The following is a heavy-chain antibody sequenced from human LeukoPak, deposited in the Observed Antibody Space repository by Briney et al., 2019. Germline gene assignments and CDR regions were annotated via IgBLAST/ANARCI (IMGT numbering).Heavy chain of an antibody. CDR2: IIPILGIA. CDR1: GGTFSSYA. Sequence: GASVKVSCKASGGTFSSYAISWVRQAPGQGLEWMGRIIPILGIANYAQKFQGRVTITADKSTSTAYMELSSLRSEDTAVYYCARGHLRRGASRETNWFDPWGQGTLVTVSS. V-gene: IGHV1-69*04. CDR3: ARGHLRRGASRETNWFDP. D-gene: IGHD1-26*01. J-gene: IGHJ5*02.